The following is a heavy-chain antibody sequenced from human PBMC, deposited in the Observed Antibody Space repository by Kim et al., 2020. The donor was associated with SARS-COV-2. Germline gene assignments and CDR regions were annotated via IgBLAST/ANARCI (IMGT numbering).Heavy chain of an antibody. CDR3: ARDRSSSWPYYYYYYM. J-gene: IGHJ6*03. Sequence: SETLSLTCTVSGGSISSSSYYWGWIRQPPGKGLEWIGSIYYSGSTYYNPSLKSRVTISVDTSKNQFSLKLSSVTAADTAVYYCARDRSSSWPYYYYYYM. V-gene: IGHV4-39*01. CDR1: GGSISSSSYY. CDR2: IYYSGST. D-gene: IGHD6-13*01.